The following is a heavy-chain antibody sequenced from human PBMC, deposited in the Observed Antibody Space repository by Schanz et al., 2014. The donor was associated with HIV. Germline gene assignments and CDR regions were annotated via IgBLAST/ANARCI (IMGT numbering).Heavy chain of an antibody. J-gene: IGHJ5*02. CDR3: VKAYSSGFSGAGS. CDR1: GLTFSRHA. CDR2: ISGSGFTT. Sequence: EVQLLESGGHLVQPGGSLRLSCAASGLTFSRHAMSWVRQAPGKGLEWVSVISGSGFTTYYADSVQGRFTISRDNSKNTLYLQMSSLRVEDTAVYYCVKAYSSGFSGAGSWGQGALVTVSS. V-gene: IGHV3-23*01. D-gene: IGHD5-18*01.